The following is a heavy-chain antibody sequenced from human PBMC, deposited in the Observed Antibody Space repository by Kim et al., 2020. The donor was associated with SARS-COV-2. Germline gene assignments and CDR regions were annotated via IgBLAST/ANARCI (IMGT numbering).Heavy chain of an antibody. CDR3: ARLETIFDFYYYYGMDV. V-gene: IGHV5-10-1*01. Sequence: GESLKISCKGSGYSFTSYWISWVRQMPGKGLEWMGRIDPSDSYTNYSPSFQGHVTISADKSISTAYLQWSSLKASDTAMYYCARLETIFDFYYYYGMDVWGQGTTVTVSS. CDR2: IDPSDSYT. CDR1: GYSFTSYW. J-gene: IGHJ6*02. D-gene: IGHD3-3*01.